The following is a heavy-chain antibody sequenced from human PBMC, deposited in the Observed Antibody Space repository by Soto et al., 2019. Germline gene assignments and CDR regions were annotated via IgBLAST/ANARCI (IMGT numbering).Heavy chain of an antibody. CDR1: GFTVSSNY. Sequence: GGSLRLSCAASGFTVSSNYMSWVRQAPGKGLEWVSVIYSGGSTYYADSVKGRFTISRDNSKNTLYLQMNSLRAEDTAVYYCAKDETTKIWFGELLERYYYYGMDVWGQGTTVTVSS. D-gene: IGHD3-10*01. V-gene: IGHV3-53*01. J-gene: IGHJ6*02. CDR3: AKDETTKIWFGELLERYYYYGMDV. CDR2: IYSGGST.